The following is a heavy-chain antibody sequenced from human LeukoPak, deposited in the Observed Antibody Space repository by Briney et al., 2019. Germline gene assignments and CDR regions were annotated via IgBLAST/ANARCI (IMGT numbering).Heavy chain of an antibody. J-gene: IGHJ4*02. V-gene: IGHV3-23*01. CDR1: GFTFRSYA. CDR3: ARHRGSGSYLGAWSGLDY. Sequence: GGSLRLSCTASGFTFRSYALSWVRQAPGKGLEWVSAISGSGGNIHYADSVKGRFTISRDNPNNTLYLQMHSLRAEDTAVYYCARHRGSGSYLGAWSGLDYWGQGTLVTVSS. CDR2: ISGSGGNI. D-gene: IGHD3-10*01.